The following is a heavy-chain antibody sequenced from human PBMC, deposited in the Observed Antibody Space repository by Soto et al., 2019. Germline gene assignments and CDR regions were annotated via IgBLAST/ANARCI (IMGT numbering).Heavy chain of an antibody. J-gene: IGHJ6*02. D-gene: IGHD2-2*01. CDR2: ISSSSNTL. V-gene: IGHV3-48*02. Sequence: GESLKISCAASGFTISPYNMIWVRQAPGKGLQWVSYISSSSNTLYYGDSVRGRLTISRDNAKNSLYLQMNSLRDEDTAVYYCARRPDATIKDISYYYALDVWGQGTTVTVSS. CDR3: ARRPDATIKDISYYYALDV. CDR1: GFTISPYN.